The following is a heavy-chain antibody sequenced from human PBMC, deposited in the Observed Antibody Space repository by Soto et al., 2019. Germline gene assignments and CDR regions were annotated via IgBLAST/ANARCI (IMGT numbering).Heavy chain of an antibody. V-gene: IGHV4-39*01. CDR2: IYYSGST. J-gene: IGHJ6*02. CDR3: ARRRGNRPYYYYYGMDV. D-gene: IGHD2-15*01. CDR1: GGSISSSSYY. Sequence: SETLSLTCTVSGGSISSSSYYWGWIRQPPGKGLEWIGSIYYSGSTYYNPSLESRVTISVDTSENQFSLKLSSVTAADTAVYYCARRRGNRPYYYYYGMDVWGQGTTVTVSS.